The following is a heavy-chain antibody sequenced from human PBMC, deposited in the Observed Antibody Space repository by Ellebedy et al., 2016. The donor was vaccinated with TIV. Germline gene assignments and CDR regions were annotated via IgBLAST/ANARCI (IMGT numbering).Heavy chain of an antibody. J-gene: IGHJ5*02. D-gene: IGHD3-10*01. CDR2: IRYDGSDK. CDR1: GFTFHSYG. V-gene: IGHV3-30*02. Sequence: PGGSLRLSCAASGFTFHSYGMHWVRQAPGKGLEWVTFIRYDGSDKYYADSVKGRFTVSRDNSKNTLTLQMNSLRLEETAVYYCAKVLFAFGEFESPFDPWGQGTLVIVSS. CDR3: AKVLFAFGEFESPFDP.